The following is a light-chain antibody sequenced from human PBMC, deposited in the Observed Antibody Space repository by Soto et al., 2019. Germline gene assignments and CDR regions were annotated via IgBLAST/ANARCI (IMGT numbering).Light chain of an antibody. CDR1: QGISNY. J-gene: IGKJ1*01. CDR3: NKYNSAPWT. Sequence: DIQITQSPSSLSASVGDRVTITCRASQGISNYLAWYQQKPGKVPKLLIYAASTLKSGVPSRFSGSGSGTDFTLTISSLQPEDFATYYCNKYNSAPWTFGQGTKVEIK. V-gene: IGKV1-27*01. CDR2: AAS.